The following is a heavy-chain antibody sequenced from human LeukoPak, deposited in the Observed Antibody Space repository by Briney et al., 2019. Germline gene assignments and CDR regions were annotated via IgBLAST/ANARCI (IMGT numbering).Heavy chain of an antibody. CDR3: AKHRRMVRGVIHNWFDP. CDR1: GFTFSSYG. V-gene: IGHV3-23*01. Sequence: GGTLRLPCAASGFTFSSYGMSWVRQAPGEGLEWVSAISGSGGSTYYADSVKGRFTISRDNSKNTLYLQMNSLRAEDTAVYYCAKHRRMVRGVIHNWFDPWGQGTLVTVSS. CDR2: ISGSGGST. D-gene: IGHD3-10*01. J-gene: IGHJ5*02.